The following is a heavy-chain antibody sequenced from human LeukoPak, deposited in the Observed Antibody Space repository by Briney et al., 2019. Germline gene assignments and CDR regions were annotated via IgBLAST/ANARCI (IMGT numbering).Heavy chain of an antibody. J-gene: IGHJ6*02. CDR2: MNPNSGNT. V-gene: IGHV1-8*01. CDR3: ARGYVVYYYYYGMDV. Sequence: ASVKVSCKASGYTFTSYDINWVRQATGQGLEWMGWMNPNSGNTGYAQKFQGRVTMTRNTSISTAYMELSSLRSVDTAVYYCARGYVVYYYYYGMDVWGQGTTVTVSS. CDR1: GYTFTSYD. D-gene: IGHD2-15*01.